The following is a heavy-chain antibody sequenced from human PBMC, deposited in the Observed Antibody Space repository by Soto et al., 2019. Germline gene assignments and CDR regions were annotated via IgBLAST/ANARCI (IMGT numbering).Heavy chain of an antibody. J-gene: IGHJ3*02. CDR3: ARPYSGYDQDAFDI. D-gene: IGHD5-12*01. Sequence: GGSLRLSCAASGFTFSSYGMHWVRQAPGKGLEWVAVIWDDGSNKYYADSVNGRFTISRDNSKNTLYLQMNSLRAEDTAVYYCARPYSGYDQDAFDIWGQGTMVTVSS. V-gene: IGHV3-33*01. CDR2: IWDDGSNK. CDR1: GFTFSSYG.